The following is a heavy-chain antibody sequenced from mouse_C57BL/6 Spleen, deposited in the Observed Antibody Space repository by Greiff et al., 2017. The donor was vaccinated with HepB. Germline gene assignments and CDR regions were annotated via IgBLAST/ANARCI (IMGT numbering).Heavy chain of an antibody. CDR1: GFTFSSYA. CDR3: TREGSTGYPHYYAMDY. J-gene: IGHJ4*01. CDR2: ISSGGDYI. V-gene: IGHV5-9-1*02. Sequence: EVKLVESGEGLVKPGGSLKLSCAASGFTFSSYAMSWVRQTPEKRLEWVAYISSGGDYIYYADTVKGRFTISRDNARNTLYLQMSSLKSEDTAMYYCTREGSTGYPHYYAMDYWGQGTSVTVSS. D-gene: IGHD3-2*02.